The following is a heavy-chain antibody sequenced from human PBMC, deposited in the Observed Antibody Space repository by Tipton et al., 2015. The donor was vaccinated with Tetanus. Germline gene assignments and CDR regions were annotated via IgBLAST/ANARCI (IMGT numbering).Heavy chain of an antibody. CDR1: GGSISSFY. J-gene: IGHJ2*01. CDR3: ARGGPESRWYFDL. CDR2: IYYSGSA. Sequence: TLSLTCTISGGSISSFYWSWIRQPPGKGLEWVGHIYYSGSANYNPSLKSRLTISIDTSNDQLSLNLRSMTAADTAVYYCARGGPESRWYFDLWGRGTLVTVSS. V-gene: IGHV4-59*01.